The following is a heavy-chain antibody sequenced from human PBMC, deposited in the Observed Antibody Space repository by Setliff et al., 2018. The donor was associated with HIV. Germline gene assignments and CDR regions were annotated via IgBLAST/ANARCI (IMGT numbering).Heavy chain of an antibody. Sequence: ASVKVSCKTSGYTFTNFGISWVRQAPGHGLEWMGWISPNFGHTNYAQNFHGRITPTVDTSTSRAYMELRSLRSDDTAVYFCARLDSGWSDSYYYAMDVWGQGTTVTVSS. CDR1: GYTFTNFG. CDR3: ARLDSGWSDSYYYAMDV. CDR2: ISPNFGHT. J-gene: IGHJ6*02. D-gene: IGHD6-19*01. V-gene: IGHV1-18*01.